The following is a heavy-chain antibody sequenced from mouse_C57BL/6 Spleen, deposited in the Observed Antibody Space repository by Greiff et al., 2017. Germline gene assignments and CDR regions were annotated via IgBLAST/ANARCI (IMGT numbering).Heavy chain of an antibody. CDR2: ISNGCGST. D-gene: IGHD3-2*02. V-gene: IGHV5-12*01. Sequence: EVKLVESGGGLVQPGGSLKISCAASGFTFSDYYMSWVRQTPEKRLEWVAYISNGCGSTYYPDTVKGRFTISRDNAKNTLYLHMSRLKSEDTAMDYCARQLRVRGNAMCYWGQATSVT. CDR3: ARQLRVRGNAMCY. CDR1: GFTFSDYY. J-gene: IGHJ4*01.